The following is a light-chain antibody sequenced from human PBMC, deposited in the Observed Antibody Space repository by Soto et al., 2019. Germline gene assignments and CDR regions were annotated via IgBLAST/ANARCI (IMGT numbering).Light chain of an antibody. Sequence: QSALTQPASVSGSPGQSITISCTGTSSDVGSYNLVSWYQQHPGKAPKLMIYEVSKRPSGVSNRSSGSKSGNTASLTISGLPAEDEADYYCCSYAGSSTFVVFGGGTKLTVL. CDR2: EVS. V-gene: IGLV2-23*02. CDR1: SSDVGSYNL. J-gene: IGLJ2*01. CDR3: CSYAGSSTFVV.